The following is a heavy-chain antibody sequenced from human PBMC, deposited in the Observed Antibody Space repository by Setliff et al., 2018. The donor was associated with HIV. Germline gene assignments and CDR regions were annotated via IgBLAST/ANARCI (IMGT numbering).Heavy chain of an antibody. J-gene: IGHJ6*03. CDR1: GFNFGGYS. D-gene: IGHD6-13*01. V-gene: IGHV3-23*01. CDR3: ARDRGLGSSSPGRYYYVDV. CDR2: IYGGGGTT. Sequence: PGGSLRLSCAGSGFNFGGYSMSWVRQAPGKGLEWVSSIYGGGGTTFYADSVKGRFTISRDNSKSTMYLQVDSLTAEDTAVYYCARDRGLGSSSPGRYYYVDVWGKGTTVTVSS.